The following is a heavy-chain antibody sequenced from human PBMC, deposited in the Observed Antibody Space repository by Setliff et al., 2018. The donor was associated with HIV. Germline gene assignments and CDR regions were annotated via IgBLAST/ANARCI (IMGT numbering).Heavy chain of an antibody. V-gene: IGHV3-30*02. J-gene: IGHJ4*02. CDR1: GFMFSSHG. D-gene: IGHD3-22*01. CDR3: ARETMYDSRGYLSHYFDY. Sequence: PGGSLRLSCVASGFMFSSHGMHWVRQAPGKGLECLAFIRADGINKYHADSVKGRFTISRDNSKNTLYLQMNSLRVEDTAVYYCARETMYDSRGYLSHYFDYWGQGTPVTVSS. CDR2: IRADGINK.